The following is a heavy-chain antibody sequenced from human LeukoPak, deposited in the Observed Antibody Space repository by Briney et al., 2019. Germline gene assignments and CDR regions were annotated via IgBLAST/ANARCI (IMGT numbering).Heavy chain of an antibody. CDR1: GYTFTSFD. V-gene: IGHV1-8*01. D-gene: IGHD3-16*01. CDR3: ASYYGYAS. J-gene: IGHJ5*02. CDR2: MNPNSGNT. Sequence: GASVKVSCKASGYTFTSFDINWVRQATGQGLEWIGWMNPNSGNTGFSQKFQGRVTMTRDTSISTAYMELSSLTSEDTAVYYCASYYGYASWGQGTLVTASS.